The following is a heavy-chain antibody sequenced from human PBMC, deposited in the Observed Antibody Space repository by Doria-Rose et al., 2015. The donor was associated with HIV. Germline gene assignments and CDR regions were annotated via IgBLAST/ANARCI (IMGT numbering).Heavy chain of an antibody. V-gene: IGHV2-26*01. CDR2: IFADDER. Sequence: SGPVLVKPTETLTLTCTVSGVSLSSPGMGVSWIRQPPGQALEWLANIFADDERSYKTSLKSRLTISMCPSKSQVVLPMTDMDPVDTATYYCARIKSSRWYHKYYFDFWGQGTLVIVSA. CDR1: GVSLSSPGMG. CDR3: ARIKSSRWYHKYYFDF. J-gene: IGHJ4*02. D-gene: IGHD6-13*01.